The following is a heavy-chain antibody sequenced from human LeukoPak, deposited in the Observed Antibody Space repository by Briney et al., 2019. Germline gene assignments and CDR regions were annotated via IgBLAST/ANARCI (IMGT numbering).Heavy chain of an antibody. Sequence: AGSLKLSCAASGFTFSDSLIHWVRQASGKGLEWVGRITSKGNSYATAYAASVRGRFTISRDDSKNTAYLQMNSLKTEDTAVYYCTPALSAIIGTTDNDYWGQGTLVTVSS. D-gene: IGHD1-7*01. CDR3: TPALSAIIGTTDNDY. J-gene: IGHJ4*02. CDR2: ITSKGNSYAT. CDR1: GFTFSDSL. V-gene: IGHV3-73*01.